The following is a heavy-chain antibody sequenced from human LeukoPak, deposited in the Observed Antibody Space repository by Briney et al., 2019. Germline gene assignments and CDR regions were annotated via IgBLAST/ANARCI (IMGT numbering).Heavy chain of an antibody. Sequence: GSLRLSCAASGFTFSSYWMSWVRQAPGKGLEWVANIKQDGSEKYYVDSVKGRFTISRDNAKNSLYLQMNSLRAEDTAVYYCARYGGYCSSTSCRALDYWGQGTLVTVSS. CDR3: ARYGGYCSSTSCRALDY. CDR2: IKQDGSEK. CDR1: GFTFSSYW. J-gene: IGHJ4*02. D-gene: IGHD2-2*01. V-gene: IGHV3-7*03.